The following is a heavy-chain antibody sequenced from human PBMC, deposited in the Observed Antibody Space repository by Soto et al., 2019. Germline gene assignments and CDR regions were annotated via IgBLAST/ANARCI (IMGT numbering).Heavy chain of an antibody. CDR3: AKDDCSSTSCYLYIDY. D-gene: IGHD2-2*01. Sequence: GGSLRLSCAVSGFTITTYWMIWVRQAPGKGLEWVASANPDGSEKHYVDSVKGRFTISRDNSKNTLYLQMNSLRAEDTAVYYCAKDDCSSTSCYLYIDYWGQGTLVTVSS. CDR1: GFTITTYW. CDR2: ANPDGSEK. J-gene: IGHJ4*02. V-gene: IGHV3-7*01.